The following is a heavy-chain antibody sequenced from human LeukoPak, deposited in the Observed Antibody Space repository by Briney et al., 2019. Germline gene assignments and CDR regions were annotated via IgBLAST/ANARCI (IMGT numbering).Heavy chain of an antibody. CDR2: IKQDGSEK. CDR1: GFTFSNYW. V-gene: IGHV3-7*01. Sequence: PGGSLRLSCAASGFTFSNYWMNWVRQAPGKGLEWVANIKQDGSEKYYVDSVKGRFTISRDNAKNTLYLQMNSLRAEDTAVYYCAGNAYYYDSSGYFPSDYWGQGTLVTVSS. D-gene: IGHD3-22*01. CDR3: AGNAYYYDSSGYFPSDY. J-gene: IGHJ4*02.